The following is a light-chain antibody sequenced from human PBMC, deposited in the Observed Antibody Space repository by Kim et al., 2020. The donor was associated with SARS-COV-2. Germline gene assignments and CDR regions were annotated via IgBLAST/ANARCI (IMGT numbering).Light chain of an antibody. V-gene: IGLV1-44*01. CDR3: AAWDDNLNGYV. CDR1: RSNTGSNP. CDR2: SNN. J-gene: IGLJ1*01. Sequence: QSVLTQPPSASGTPGQRVTISCSGSRSNTGSNPVSWYRQLPRTAPKLLIYSNNQRPSGVPDRFSGSRSGTSASLAISGLQSEDEGDYYCAAWDDNLNGYVFGTATEVTVL.